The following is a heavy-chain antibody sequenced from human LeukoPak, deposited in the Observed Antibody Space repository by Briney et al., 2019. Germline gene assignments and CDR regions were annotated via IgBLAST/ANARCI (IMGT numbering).Heavy chain of an antibody. J-gene: IGHJ1*01. V-gene: IGHV3-23*01. D-gene: IGHD5-18*01. Sequence: PSETLSLTCAVYGGSFSGYYWSWVRQAPGKGLEWVSAISGSGGSTYYADSVKGRFTISRDNSKNTLYLQMNSLRAEDTAVYYCAKVGDTWIQLSVWGQGTLVTVSS. CDR1: GGSFSGYY. CDR3: AKVGDTWIQLSV. CDR2: ISGSGGST.